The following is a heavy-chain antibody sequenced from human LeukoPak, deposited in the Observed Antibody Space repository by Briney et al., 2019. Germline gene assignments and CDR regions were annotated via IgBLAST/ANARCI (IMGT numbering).Heavy chain of an antibody. V-gene: IGHV2-70*11. D-gene: IGHD4-17*01. Sequence: ESGPALVKPTQTLTLTCTFSGFSLSTSGMWVSWIRQPPGKALEWLARIDWDDDKYYSTSLKTRLTISKDTSKNQVVLTMTNMDPVDTATHYCARSSYYGDYAPGAFDIWGQATMVTVSS. J-gene: IGHJ3*02. CDR3: ARSSYYGDYAPGAFDI. CDR1: GFSLSTSGMW. CDR2: IDWDDDK.